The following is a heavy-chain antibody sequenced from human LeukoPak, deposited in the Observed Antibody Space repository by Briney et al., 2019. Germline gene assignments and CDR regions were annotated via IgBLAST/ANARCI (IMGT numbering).Heavy chain of an antibody. CDR3: ARSIAAQN. J-gene: IGHJ4*02. CDR1: GGSFSGYY. D-gene: IGHD6-6*01. V-gene: IGHV4-34*01. CDR2: IYYSGST. Sequence: PSETLSLTCAVYGGSFSGYYWSWIRQPPGKGLEWIGGIYYSGSTYYNPSLKSRVTISVDTSKNQFSLKLSSVTAADTAVYYCARSIAAQNWGQGTLVTVSS.